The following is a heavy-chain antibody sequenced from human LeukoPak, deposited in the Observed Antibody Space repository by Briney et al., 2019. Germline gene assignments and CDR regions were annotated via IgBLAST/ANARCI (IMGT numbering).Heavy chain of an antibody. CDR1: GGSFSGYY. CDR3: ARGHCSSTSCLYYFDY. CDR2: MNHSGST. D-gene: IGHD2-2*01. J-gene: IGHJ4*02. V-gene: IGHV4-34*01. Sequence: SETLSLTCAVYGGSFSGYYWGWICQPPGKGLEWIGEMNHSGSTNYNPSLKSRVTISVDTSKNQFSLKLSSVTAADTAVYYCARGHCSSTSCLYYFDYWGQGTLVTVSS.